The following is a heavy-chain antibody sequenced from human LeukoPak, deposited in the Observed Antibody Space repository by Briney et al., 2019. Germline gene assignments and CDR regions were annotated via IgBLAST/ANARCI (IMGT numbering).Heavy chain of an antibody. Sequence: GGSLRLSCAASGFTFSSYSMNWVRQAPGKGLEWVSSISSSSSYIYYADSVKGRFTISRDNAKNSLYLQMNSLRAEDTAVYYCARGSGGLRFLEWSYNYFDYWGQGTLVTVSS. CDR2: ISSSSSYI. CDR1: GFTFSSYS. J-gene: IGHJ4*02. CDR3: ARGSGGLRFLEWSYNYFDY. V-gene: IGHV3-21*01. D-gene: IGHD3-3*01.